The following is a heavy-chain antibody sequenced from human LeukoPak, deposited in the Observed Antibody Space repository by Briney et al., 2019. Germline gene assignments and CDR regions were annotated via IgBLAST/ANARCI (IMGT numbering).Heavy chain of an antibody. Sequence: PSETLSLTCTVSGGSISSYYWGWIRQPPGKGLEWIGYIYYSGSTNYNPSLKSRVTISVDTSKNQFSLKLSSVTAADTAVYYCARAPDTAMVIFDYWGQGTLVTVSS. CDR3: ARAPDTAMVIFDY. CDR1: GGSISSYY. V-gene: IGHV4-59*01. J-gene: IGHJ4*02. CDR2: IYYSGST. D-gene: IGHD5-18*01.